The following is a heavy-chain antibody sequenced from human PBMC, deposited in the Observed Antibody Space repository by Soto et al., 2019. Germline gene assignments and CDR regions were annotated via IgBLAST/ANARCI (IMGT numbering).Heavy chain of an antibody. CDR3: ARVRGSSSNWFDP. J-gene: IGHJ5*02. D-gene: IGHD6-13*01. CDR1: GGTFSSYT. V-gene: IGHV1-69*02. CDR2: IIPILGIA. Sequence: SVKVSCKASGGTFSSYTISWVRQAPGQGLEWMGRIIPILGIANYAQKFQGRVTITADKSTSTAYMELSSLRSEDTAVYYCARVRGSSSNWFDPWGQGTLVTVSS.